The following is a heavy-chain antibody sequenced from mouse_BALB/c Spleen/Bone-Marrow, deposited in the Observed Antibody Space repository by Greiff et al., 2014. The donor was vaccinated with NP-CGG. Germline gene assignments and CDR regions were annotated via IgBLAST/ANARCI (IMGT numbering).Heavy chain of an antibody. V-gene: IGHV5-17*02. CDR2: ISSGSSTI. D-gene: IGHD1-1*01. Sequence: EVKLQESGGGLVQPGGSRKLSCAASGFTFSSFGMHWVRQAPEKGLEWVAYISSGSSTIYYADTVKGRFTISRGNPKNTLFLQMTSLRSEDTAMYYCARSGIGYYYGSNSYAMDYWGQGTSVTVSS. CDR1: GFTFSSFG. CDR3: ARSGIGYYYGSNSYAMDY. J-gene: IGHJ4*01.